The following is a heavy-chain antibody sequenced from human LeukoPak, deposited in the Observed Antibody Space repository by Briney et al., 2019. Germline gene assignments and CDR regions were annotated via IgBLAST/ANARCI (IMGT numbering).Heavy chain of an antibody. J-gene: IGHJ6*02. D-gene: IGHD3-22*01. Sequence: GGSLRLSCAASGFTFSSYAMHWVRQAPGKGLEWVAVISYDGSNKYYADSVKGRFTISRDNSKNTLYLQMNSLRAEDTAVYYCAAPPVKSYYYYCGMDVWGQGTTVTVSS. CDR3: AAPPVKSYYYYCGMDV. CDR1: GFTFSSYA. CDR2: ISYDGSNK. V-gene: IGHV3-30-3*01.